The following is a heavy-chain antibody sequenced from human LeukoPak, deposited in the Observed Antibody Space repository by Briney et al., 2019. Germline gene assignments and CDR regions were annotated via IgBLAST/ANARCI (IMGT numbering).Heavy chain of an antibody. Sequence: GGSLRLSCVASGFTFSSYSMNWVRQAPGKGLEWVSYSSSSSSTIYYADSVKGRFTISRDNAKNSLYLQMNSLRAEDTAVYYCARDLYYDFWSGYYPFDYWGQGTLVTVSS. CDR3: ARDLYYDFWSGYYPFDY. CDR1: GFTFSSYS. D-gene: IGHD3-3*01. J-gene: IGHJ4*02. CDR2: SSSSSSTI. V-gene: IGHV3-48*01.